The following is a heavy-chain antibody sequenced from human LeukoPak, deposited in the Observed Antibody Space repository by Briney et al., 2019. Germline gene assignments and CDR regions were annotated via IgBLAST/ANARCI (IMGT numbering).Heavy chain of an antibody. CDR2: IPYDGSNK. V-gene: IGHV3-30*02. CDR3: VRTSCSSTSCHAPDFYYYYMDV. CDR1: GFTFSIYG. D-gene: IGHD2-2*01. Sequence: GGSLRLSCAASGFTFSIYGMHWVRQAPGKGLEWVTFIPYDGSNKYYADSVKGRFTISRDNSKSTLYLHMNSLRAEDTAVYYCVRTSCSSTSCHAPDFYYYYMDVWGKGTTVTISS. J-gene: IGHJ6*03.